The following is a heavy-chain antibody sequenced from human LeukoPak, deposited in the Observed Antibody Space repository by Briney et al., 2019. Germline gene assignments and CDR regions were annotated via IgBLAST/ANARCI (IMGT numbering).Heavy chain of an antibody. D-gene: IGHD1-26*01. J-gene: IGHJ4*02. CDR3: ARDRGGSYYHFDS. CDR2: ISSSGST. CDR1: GGSISRNY. V-gene: IGHV4-59*01. Sequence: SETPSLTCTVSGGSISRNYWNWIRQPPGKGLEWIGYISSSGSTNYNPSLRSRVIISVDTSKNQFSLKLSSVTTADTAVYYCARDRGGSYYHFDSWGQGTLVTVSS.